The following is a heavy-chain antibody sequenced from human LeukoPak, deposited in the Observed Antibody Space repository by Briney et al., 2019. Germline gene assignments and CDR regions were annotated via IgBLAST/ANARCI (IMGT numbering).Heavy chain of an antibody. V-gene: IGHV3-7*01. J-gene: IGHJ4*02. Sequence: GGSLRLSXVDSGFTFGRSWMDWVRQAPGKGLEWVANIKVDGSETYYVDSAKGRFTISRDNAKSSLYLQMDSLRVEDTAIYYCSNSLNYWGQGTLVTVSS. CDR2: IKVDGSET. D-gene: IGHD2-15*01. CDR1: GFTFGRSW. CDR3: SNSLNY.